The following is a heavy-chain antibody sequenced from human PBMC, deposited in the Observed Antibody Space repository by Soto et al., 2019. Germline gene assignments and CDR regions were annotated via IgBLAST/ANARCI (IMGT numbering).Heavy chain of an antibody. CDR3: ARVGYDFAVPVYYFDY. J-gene: IGHJ4*02. V-gene: IGHV1-3*01. CDR2: INAGNGNT. Sequence: GASVKVSCKASGYTFTSYAMHWVRQAPGQRLERMGWINAGNGNTKYSQKFQGRVTITRDTSASTAYMELSSLRSEDTAVYYCARVGYDFAVPVYYFDYWGQGTLVTVSS. D-gene: IGHD3-3*01. CDR1: GYTFTSYA.